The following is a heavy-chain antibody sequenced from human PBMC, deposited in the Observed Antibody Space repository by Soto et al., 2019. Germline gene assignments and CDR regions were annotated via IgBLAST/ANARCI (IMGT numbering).Heavy chain of an antibody. CDR2: TSYDGSHT. D-gene: IGHD2-21*02. CDR3: ARQIVVVTAVHDAFDI. J-gene: IGHJ3*02. CDR1: GFTFSSYA. V-gene: IGHV3-30-3*01. Sequence: VGSLRLSCAASGFTFSSYALHWVRQAPGKGLEWLALTSYDGSHTYHADSVKGRFTISRDNSKNTLYLQMNSLRAEDTAVYYCARQIVVVTAVHDAFDIWGQGTMVTVSS.